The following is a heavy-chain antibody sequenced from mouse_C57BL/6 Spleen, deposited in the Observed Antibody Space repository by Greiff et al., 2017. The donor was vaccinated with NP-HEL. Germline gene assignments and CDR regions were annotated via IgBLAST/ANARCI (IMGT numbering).Heavy chain of an antibody. CDR1: GYSFTGYF. V-gene: IGHV1-20*01. Sequence: DVQLQESGPELVKPGDSVKISCKASGYSFTGYFMNWVMQSHGKSLEWIGRINPYNGDTFYNQKFKGKATLTVDKSSSTAHMELRSLTSEDSAVYYCARYAITTVVDWYFDVWGTGTTVTVSS. D-gene: IGHD1-1*01. J-gene: IGHJ1*03. CDR3: ARYAITTVVDWYFDV. CDR2: INPYNGDT.